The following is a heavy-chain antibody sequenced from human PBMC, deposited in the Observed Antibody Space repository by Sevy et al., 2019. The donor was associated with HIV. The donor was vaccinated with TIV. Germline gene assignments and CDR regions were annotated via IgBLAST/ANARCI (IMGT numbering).Heavy chain of an antibody. CDR1: GFTFSNSY. Sequence: GSSLRLSCAASGFTFSNSYMHWVRQAPGKGLEWVALISYDGGNKYYVDSVKGRFTISRDNSKNTLNLQMNSLKPEDTAVYYCAKALLGYCSGGNCYEYSYGMDVWGQGTTVTVSS. CDR3: AKALLGYCSGGNCYEYSYGMDV. V-gene: IGHV3-30*18. D-gene: IGHD2-15*01. CDR2: ISYDGGNK. J-gene: IGHJ6*02.